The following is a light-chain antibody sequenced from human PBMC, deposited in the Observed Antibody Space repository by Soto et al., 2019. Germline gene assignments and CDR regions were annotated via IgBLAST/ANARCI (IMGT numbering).Light chain of an antibody. CDR2: DVT. V-gene: IGLV2-14*01. CDR3: TSFTASSTPV. CDR1: GGDVGAYNY. Sequence: QSALTQPASVSGSPGQSITISCSGTGGDVGAYNYVAWYQQRPGKAPKLMVYDVTKRPSGVSNRFSGSKSANTASLTISGLQTEDEADYYCTSFTASSTPVFGTGTKLTVL. J-gene: IGLJ1*01.